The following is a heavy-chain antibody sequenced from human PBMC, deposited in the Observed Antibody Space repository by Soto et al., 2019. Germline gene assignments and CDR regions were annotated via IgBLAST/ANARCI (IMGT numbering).Heavy chain of an antibody. CDR1: GFTFSPYA. J-gene: IGHJ4*02. CDR2: ISYDGNNK. CDR3: ASARLDTPALDY. V-gene: IGHV3-30*09. Sequence: QVQLVESGGGVVQPGRSLRLSCAASGFTFSPYAMHWVRQAPGKGLEWVAVISYDGNNKNYADSVKGRLAISRDNSRNTLYLQMNSLGAEDTAVYYCASARLDTPALDYWGQGTLVTVSS. D-gene: IGHD2-2*01.